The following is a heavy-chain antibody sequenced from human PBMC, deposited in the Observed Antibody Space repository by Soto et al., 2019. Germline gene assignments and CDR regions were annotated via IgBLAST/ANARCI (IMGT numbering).Heavy chain of an antibody. CDR1: GGSISSYY. CDR2: IYYSGST. V-gene: IGHV4-59*01. CDR3: ARATAYYDFWSGPTEGYYFDY. J-gene: IGHJ4*02. Sequence: QVQLQESGPGLVKPSETLSLTCTVSGGSISSYYWSWIRQPPGKGLEWIGYIYYSGSTNYNPSLKSRVTISVDTSKNQFSLKLSSVTAADTAVYYCARATAYYDFWSGPTEGYYFDYWGQGTLVTVSS. D-gene: IGHD3-3*01.